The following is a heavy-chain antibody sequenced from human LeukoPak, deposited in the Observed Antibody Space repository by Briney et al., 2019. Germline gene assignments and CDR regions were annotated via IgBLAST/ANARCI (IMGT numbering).Heavy chain of an antibody. V-gene: IGHV1-8*01. J-gene: IGHJ6*03. CDR3: ARGHYGSSWYYYYYYMDV. D-gene: IGHD6-13*01. CDR1: GYTFTSYD. Sequence: RASVTVSCTASGYTFTSYDINWVRQAPGQGLEWMGWMNPNSGNTGYAQKFQGRVTMTRNTSISTAYMELSSLRSEDTAVYYCARGHYGSSWYYYYYYMDVWGKGTTVTVSS. CDR2: MNPNSGNT.